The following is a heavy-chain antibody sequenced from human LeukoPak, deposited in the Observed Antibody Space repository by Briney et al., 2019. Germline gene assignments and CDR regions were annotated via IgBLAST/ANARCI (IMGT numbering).Heavy chain of an antibody. J-gene: IGHJ6*04. CDR2: ISTGGTIR. CDR3: ARGSGIRNNYGMDV. CDR1: GFIFTNYE. D-gene: IGHD3-10*01. Sequence: GGPLRLSCVASGFIFTNYEMKWVRQAPGKGREWLLYISTGGTIRYHADSVEGRLTISRDNAKKSIYLQMNSLRAEDTATYFCARGSGIRNNYGMDVWGKGTTVIVSS. V-gene: IGHV3-48*03.